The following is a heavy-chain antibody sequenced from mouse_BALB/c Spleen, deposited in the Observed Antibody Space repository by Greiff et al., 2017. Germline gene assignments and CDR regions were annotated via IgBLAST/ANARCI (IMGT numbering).Heavy chain of an antibody. CDR1: GFTFTDYY. CDR3: ARAPYYYGRPRYYFDY. J-gene: IGHJ2*01. V-gene: IGHV7-3*02. Sequence: EVKLVESGAGLVQPGGSLRLSCATSGFTFTDYYMSWVRQPPGKALEWLGFIRNKANGYTTEYSASVKGRFTISRDNSQSILYLQMNTLRAEDSATYYCARAPYYYGRPRYYFDYWGQGTTLTVSS. D-gene: IGHD1-1*01. CDR2: IRNKANGYTT.